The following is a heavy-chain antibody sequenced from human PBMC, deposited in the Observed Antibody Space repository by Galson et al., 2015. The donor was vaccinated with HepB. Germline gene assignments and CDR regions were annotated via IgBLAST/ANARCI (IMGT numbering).Heavy chain of an antibody. D-gene: IGHD2-15*01. V-gene: IGHV3-9*01. J-gene: IGHJ4*02. Sequence: SLRLSCAASGFTFDKYAMHWVRQAPGKGLEWVSSISWNGGNIDYADSVKGRFTISRDNARNSLYLQMNSLRPEDTALYYCTKDVRSGGSCLEYWGQGTLVTVPS. CDR3: TKDVRSGGSCLEY. CDR2: ISWNGGNI. CDR1: GFTFDKYA.